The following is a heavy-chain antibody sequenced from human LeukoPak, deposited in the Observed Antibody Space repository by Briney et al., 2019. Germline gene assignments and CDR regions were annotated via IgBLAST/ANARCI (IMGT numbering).Heavy chain of an antibody. V-gene: IGHV3-48*01. CDR2: ISSSSSTI. J-gene: IGHJ4*02. Sequence: PGGSLRLSCAASGFTFSSYSMNWVRQAPGKGLEWVSYISSSSSTIYYADSVKGRFTISRDNSKNTLYLQMNSLRAEDTAVYYCAREYGEDRATVVMGYYFDYWGQGTLVTVSS. D-gene: IGHD4-23*01. CDR3: AREYGEDRATVVMGYYFDY. CDR1: GFTFSSYS.